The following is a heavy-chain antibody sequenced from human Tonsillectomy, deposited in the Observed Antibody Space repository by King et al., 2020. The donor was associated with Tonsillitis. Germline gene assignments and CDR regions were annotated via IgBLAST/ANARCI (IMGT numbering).Heavy chain of an antibody. V-gene: IGHV4-61*02. CDR1: GGSISSGSYY. Sequence: QLQESGPGLVKPSQTLSLTCTVSGGSISSGSYYWSWIRQPAGKGLEWIGRIYTSGSTNYNPSLKSRVTISVDTSTNQFSLKLSSVTAADTAVYYCARRSRGSGAFDIWGQGTMVTVSS. CDR2: IYTSGST. CDR3: ARRSRGSGAFDI. J-gene: IGHJ3*02. D-gene: IGHD3-10*01.